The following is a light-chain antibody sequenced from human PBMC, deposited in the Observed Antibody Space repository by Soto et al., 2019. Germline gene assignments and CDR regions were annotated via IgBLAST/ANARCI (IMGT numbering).Light chain of an antibody. CDR1: HDINNF. J-gene: IGKJ5*01. CDR2: DAS. Sequence: IQMTQSPSSLAASVGDRVTITCQASHDINNFLSWFQQRPGDAPRLLIYDASRLVVGVPSRFSGSGSGRYFSLTISSLQPEDIATYYCQQYADLSPITFGQGTRLEFK. CDR3: QQYADLSPIT. V-gene: IGKV1-33*01.